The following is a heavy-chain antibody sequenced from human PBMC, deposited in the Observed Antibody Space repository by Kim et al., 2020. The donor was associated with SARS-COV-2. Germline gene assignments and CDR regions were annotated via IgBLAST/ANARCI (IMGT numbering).Heavy chain of an antibody. CDR3: ARFHSSGQN. D-gene: IGHD3-22*01. V-gene: IGHV3-48*03. Sequence: GGSLRLSCAASGFTFSSYEMNWVRQAPGKGLEWVSYISSSGSTIYYADSVKGRFTISRDNAKNSLYLQMNSLRAEDTAVYYCARFHSSGQNWGQGTLVTVSS. CDR2: ISSSGSTI. J-gene: IGHJ4*02. CDR1: GFTFSSYE.